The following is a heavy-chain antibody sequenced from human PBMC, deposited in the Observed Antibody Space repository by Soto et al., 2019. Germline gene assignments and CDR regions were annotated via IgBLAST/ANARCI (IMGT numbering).Heavy chain of an antibody. D-gene: IGHD3-22*01. Sequence: GRSLRLSGGASGFTFSSYWMHWVRSAPGKGPVWVSRINSDGSSTSYADSVKGRFTISRDNAKNTLYLQMNSLRAEDTAVYYCARGYYDDSSGYAPSDYWGQGTLVTVSS. CDR1: GFTFSSYW. V-gene: IGHV3-74*01. CDR2: INSDGSST. CDR3: ARGYYDDSSGYAPSDY. J-gene: IGHJ4*02.